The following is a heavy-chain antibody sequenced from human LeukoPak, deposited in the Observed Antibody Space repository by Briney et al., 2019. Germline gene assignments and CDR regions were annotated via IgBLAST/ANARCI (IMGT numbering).Heavy chain of an antibody. CDR3: ARGLQQLVLYYYYGMDV. D-gene: IGHD6-13*01. CDR2: ISYDGSNK. J-gene: IGHJ6*02. V-gene: IGHV3-30*03. CDR1: GFTFSSYG. Sequence: GGSLRLSCAASGFTFSSYGMHWVRQAPGKGLEWVAVISYDGSNKYYADSVKGRFTISRDNSKNTLYLQMNSLRAEDTAVYYCARGLQQLVLYYYYGMDVWGQGTTVTVSS.